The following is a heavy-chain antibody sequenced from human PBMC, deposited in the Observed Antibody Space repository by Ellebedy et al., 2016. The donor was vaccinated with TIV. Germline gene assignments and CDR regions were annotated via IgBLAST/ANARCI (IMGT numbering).Heavy chain of an antibody. V-gene: IGHV4-34*01. CDR3: ARVSSIAVAAMDY. J-gene: IGHJ4*02. Sequence: SETLSLTCAVYGGSFSGYYWSWIRQPPGKGLEWIGEINHSGSTNYNPSLKSRVTISVDTSKNQFSLKLSSVTAADTAVYYCARVSSIAVAAMDYWGQGTLVTVSS. CDR1: GGSFSGYY. D-gene: IGHD6-19*01. CDR2: INHSGST.